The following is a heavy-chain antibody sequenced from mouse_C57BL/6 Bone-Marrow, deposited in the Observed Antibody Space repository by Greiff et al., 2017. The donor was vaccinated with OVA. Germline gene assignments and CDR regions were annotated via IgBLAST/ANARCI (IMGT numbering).Heavy chain of an antibody. J-gene: IGHJ1*03. D-gene: IGHD1-1*01. CDR2: ISNGGGST. CDR1: GFTFSDYY. Sequence: DVKLVESGGGLVQPGGSLKLSCAASGFTFSDYYMYWVRQTPEKRLEWVAYISNGGGSTYYPDTVKGRFTISRDNAKNTLYLQMSRLKSEDTAMYYCARLLSVVAHWYFDVWGTGTTVTVSS. CDR3: ARLLSVVAHWYFDV. V-gene: IGHV5-12*01.